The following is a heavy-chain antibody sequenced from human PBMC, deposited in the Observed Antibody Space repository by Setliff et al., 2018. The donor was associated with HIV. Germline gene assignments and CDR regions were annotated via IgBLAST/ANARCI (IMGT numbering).Heavy chain of an antibody. Sequence: ASVKVSCKASGYTFINNYIHWVRQAPGQGLEWMGNINPHTGVTKYAEKFQGRVTMTRDTSINTIYMELSRLRSDDTAVYYCARDLRDGFEEWFSTLDDGMDVWGQGTTVTVSS. J-gene: IGHJ6*02. D-gene: IGHD3-3*01. V-gene: IGHV1-2*02. CDR3: ARDLRDGFEEWFSTLDDGMDV. CDR2: INPHTGVT. CDR1: GYTFINNY.